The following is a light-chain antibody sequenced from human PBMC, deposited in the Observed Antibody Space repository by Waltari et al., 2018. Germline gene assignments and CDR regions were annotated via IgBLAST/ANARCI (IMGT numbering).Light chain of an antibody. V-gene: IGKV3-11*01. CDR1: QSVSSY. CDR2: DAS. J-gene: IGKJ1*01. Sequence: EIVLTQSPATLSLSPGERATLSCRASQSVSSYLAWYQQKPGQAPRLLLYDASNRATGIPARFSGSGSGTDFTLTISSLEPEDFAVYYCQQRSNWPGGTFGQGTKVEIK. CDR3: QQRSNWPGGT.